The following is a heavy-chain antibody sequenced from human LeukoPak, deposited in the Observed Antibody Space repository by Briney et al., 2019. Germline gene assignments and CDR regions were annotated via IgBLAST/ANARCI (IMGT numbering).Heavy chain of an antibody. CDR2: IYHSGST. V-gene: IGHV4-39*07. J-gene: IGHJ4*02. CDR3: GDFWSGRDY. CDR1: GGSISSGNYY. Sequence: PSQTLSLTCTVSGGSISSGNYYWSWIRQPPGKGLEWIGSIYHSGSTYYNPSLKSRVTISVDTSKNQFSLKLSSVTAADTAVYYCGDFWSGRDYWGQGTLVTVSS. D-gene: IGHD3-3*01.